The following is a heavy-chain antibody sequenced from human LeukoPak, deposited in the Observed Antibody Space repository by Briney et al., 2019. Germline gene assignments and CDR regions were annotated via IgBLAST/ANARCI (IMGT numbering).Heavy chain of an antibody. CDR1: GGSFSGYY. CDR3: ARGQINYDSSGYGLNAFDI. V-gene: IGHV4-34*01. CDR2: INHSGST. J-gene: IGHJ3*02. Sequence: PSETLSLTCAVYGGSFSGYYWSWIRQPPGKGLEWIGEINHSGSTNYNPSLKSRVTISVDTSKNQFSLKLSSVTAADTAVYYCARGQINYDSSGYGLNAFDIWGQGTMVTVSS. D-gene: IGHD3-22*01.